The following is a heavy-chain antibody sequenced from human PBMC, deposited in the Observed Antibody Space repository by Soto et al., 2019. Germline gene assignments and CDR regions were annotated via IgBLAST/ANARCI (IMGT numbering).Heavy chain of an antibody. Sequence: QVQLQESGPGLVKPSETLSLACTVSGASVSSGSYYWHWIRQPPGKGLEWIGSIYNAGSTNYSPARKSRVAISVDTSKSKFSLRLSTVTAADRAIYYCARDVSGDITVAGSGGPFDAWGQGSLVTVSS. CDR2: IYNAGST. D-gene: IGHD6-13*01. CDR1: GASVSSGSYY. V-gene: IGHV4-61*01. J-gene: IGHJ5*02. CDR3: ARDVSGDITVAGSGGPFDA.